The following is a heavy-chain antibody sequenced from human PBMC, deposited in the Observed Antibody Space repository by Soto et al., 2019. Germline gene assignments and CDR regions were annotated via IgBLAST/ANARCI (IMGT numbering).Heavy chain of an antibody. J-gene: IGHJ2*01. Sequence: PSETLSLTCTVSGASIRSSTYQWGWIRQPPGRGLEWIGSAYYSESTYSNPALKSRVTITVDTSKNQFSLKVSSVTAADTAVYYCARNLVGGNSPWYFDLWGRGTLVTVSS. V-gene: IGHV4-39*07. CDR3: ARNLVGGNSPWYFDL. CDR2: AYYSEST. CDR1: GASIRSSTYQ. D-gene: IGHD2-21*02.